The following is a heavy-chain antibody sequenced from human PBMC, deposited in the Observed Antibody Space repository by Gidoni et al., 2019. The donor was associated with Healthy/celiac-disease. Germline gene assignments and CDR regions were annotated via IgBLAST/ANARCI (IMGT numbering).Heavy chain of an antibody. Sequence: QVQLQQSGPGLVKPSQTLPLTCAISGDSVPRHSAAWNWIRQSPSRGLEWLGRTYYSSKWYNDYAVSVKSRITINQDTAKNQFSLQLNSVTPEDTAVYDCARDRTSYYYMDVWGKGTTVTVSS. CDR2: TYYSSKWYN. D-gene: IGHD2-2*01. J-gene: IGHJ6*03. CDR1: GDSVPRHSAA. CDR3: ARDRTSYYYMDV. V-gene: IGHV6-1*01.